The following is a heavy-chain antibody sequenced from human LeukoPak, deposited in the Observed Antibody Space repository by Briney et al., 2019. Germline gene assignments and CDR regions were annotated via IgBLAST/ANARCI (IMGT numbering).Heavy chain of an antibody. J-gene: IGHJ3*02. D-gene: IGHD3-10*01. CDR3: ARAMKQFRDDAFDI. V-gene: IGHV4-59*01. Sequence: SETLSLTCTVSGGSISSYYWSWIRQPPGKGLEWIGYIYYSGSTNYNPSLKSRVTISVDTSKNQFSLKLSSVTAADTAVYYCARAMKQFRDDAFDIWGRGTMVTVSS. CDR2: IYYSGST. CDR1: GGSISSYY.